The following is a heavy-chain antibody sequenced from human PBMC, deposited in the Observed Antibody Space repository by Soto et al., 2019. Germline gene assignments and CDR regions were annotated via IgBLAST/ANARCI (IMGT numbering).Heavy chain of an antibody. V-gene: IGHV3-23*01. D-gene: IGHD3-10*01. CDR3: ASSYYYGSGSMTPGAFDI. CDR1: GFTFSSYA. J-gene: IGHJ3*02. CDR2: ISGSGGST. Sequence: HPGGSLSLSCAASGFTFSSYAMSWVRQAPGKGLEWVSAISGSGGSTYYADSVKGRFTISRDNSKNTLYLQMNSLRAEDTAVYYCASSYYYGSGSMTPGAFDIWGQGTMVTVSS.